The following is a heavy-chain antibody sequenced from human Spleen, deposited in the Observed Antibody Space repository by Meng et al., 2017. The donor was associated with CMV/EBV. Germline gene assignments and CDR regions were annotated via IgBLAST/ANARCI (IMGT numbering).Heavy chain of an antibody. V-gene: IGHV4-59*01. CDR1: GDSISSYY. CDR3: ARKNYDILTGYSYYFDY. CDR2: IYYTGST. J-gene: IGHJ4*02. Sequence: SETLSLTCTVSGDSISSYYWTWIRQPPGKGLEWIGYIYYTGSTNYNPSLKSRVTISVDTSKNQFSLKLSSVTAADTAVYYCARKNYDILTGYSYYFDYWGQGTLVTVSS. D-gene: IGHD3-9*01.